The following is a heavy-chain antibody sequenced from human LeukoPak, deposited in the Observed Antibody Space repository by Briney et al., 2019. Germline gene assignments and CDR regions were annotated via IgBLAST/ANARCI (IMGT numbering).Heavy chain of an antibody. CDR3: ARSGYSYGADAFDI. CDR1: GGSISSYY. CDR2: IHYSGST. D-gene: IGHD5-18*01. J-gene: IGHJ3*02. Sequence: SETLSLTCTVSGGSISSYYWSWIRQPPGKGLEWIGYIHYSGSTNYNPSLKSRVTISVDTSRTQFSLKLSSVTAADTAVYYCARSGYSYGADAFDIWGQGTMVTVSS. V-gene: IGHV4-59*01.